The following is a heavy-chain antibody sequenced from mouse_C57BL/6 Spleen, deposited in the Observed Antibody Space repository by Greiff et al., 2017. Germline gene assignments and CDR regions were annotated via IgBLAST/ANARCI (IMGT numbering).Heavy chain of an antibody. V-gene: IGHV1-22*01. CDR1: GYTFTDYN. D-gene: IGHD2-1*01. J-gene: IGHJ1*03. Sequence: EVQRLQSGPELVKPGASVKMSCKASGYTFTDYNMHWVKQSPGKSLEWIGYINPNNGGTSYNQKFKGKATLTVNKSSSTAYMELRSLTSEDSAVYYCERWRVDYGNYARYFDVWGTGTTVTVSS. CDR2: INPNNGGT. CDR3: ERWRVDYGNYARYFDV.